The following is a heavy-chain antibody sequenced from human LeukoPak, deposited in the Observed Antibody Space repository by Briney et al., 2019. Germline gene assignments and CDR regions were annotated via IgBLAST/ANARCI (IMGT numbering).Heavy chain of an antibody. CDR1: GGSISSYY. V-gene: IGHV4-59*01. Sequence: SETLSLTCTVSGGSISSYYWSWIRQPPGKGLEWIGYIYYSGSTNYNPSLKSRVTISVDTSKNQFSLKLSSVAAADTAVHYCARDYYGSGSYPIYNWFDPWGQGTLVTVSS. D-gene: IGHD3-10*01. CDR3: ARDYYGSGSYPIYNWFDP. CDR2: IYYSGST. J-gene: IGHJ5*02.